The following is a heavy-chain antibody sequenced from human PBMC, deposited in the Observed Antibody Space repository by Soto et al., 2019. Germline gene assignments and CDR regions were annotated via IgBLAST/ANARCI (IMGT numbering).Heavy chain of an antibody. D-gene: IGHD3-3*01. Sequence: SETLSLTCAVSGGSISSSSLYWGWIRQPPGKGLEWIGSFYYSESTYYNPSLKSRVIISVDTSKNQFSLKLSSVTAADTAVYYCATITIFGVVPNYFDYWGQGTQVTVSS. J-gene: IGHJ4*02. V-gene: IGHV4-39*01. CDR2: FYYSEST. CDR3: ATITIFGVVPNYFDY. CDR1: GGSISSSSLY.